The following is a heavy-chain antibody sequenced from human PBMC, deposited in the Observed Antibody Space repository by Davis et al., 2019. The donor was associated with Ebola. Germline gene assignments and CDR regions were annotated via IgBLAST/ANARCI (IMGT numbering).Heavy chain of an antibody. V-gene: IGHV4-34*01. CDR1: GGSFSGYY. D-gene: IGHD3-16*01. Sequence: GSLRLSCAVYGGSFSGYYWSWIRQPPGKGLEWIGEINHSGSTNYNPSLKSRVTISVDTSKNQFSLKLSSVTAADTAVYYCARTLGWFDPWGQGTLVTVSS. J-gene: IGHJ5*02. CDR3: ARTLGWFDP. CDR2: INHSGST.